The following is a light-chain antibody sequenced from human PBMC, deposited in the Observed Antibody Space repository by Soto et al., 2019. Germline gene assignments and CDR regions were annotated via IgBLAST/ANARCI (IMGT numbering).Light chain of an antibody. V-gene: IGKV3-15*01. CDR1: QSVSRN. J-gene: IGKJ5*01. CDR2: GAS. CDR3: QQYGNWPPIT. Sequence: EIVMTQSPATLSVSPGERATLSCRASQSVSRNLAWYQQKPGQAPRLLIYGASTRATGIPDRFSGSGSGTEFPLTISRLQPEDFAVYYCQQYGNWPPITFGQGTRLEIK.